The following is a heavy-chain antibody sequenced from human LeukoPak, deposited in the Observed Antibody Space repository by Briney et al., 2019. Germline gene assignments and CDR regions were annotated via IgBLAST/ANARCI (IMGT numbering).Heavy chain of an antibody. CDR1: GFTFDDYG. D-gene: IGHD6-13*01. CDR2: INWNGGST. V-gene: IGHV3-20*04. Sequence: GGSLRLSCAASGFTFDDYGMSWVRQAPGKGLEWVSGINWNGGSTGYADSVKGRFTISRDNAKNSLYLQMNSLRAEDTAVYYCARDFFLAALDYWGQGTLVTVSS. CDR3: ARDFFLAALDY. J-gene: IGHJ4*02.